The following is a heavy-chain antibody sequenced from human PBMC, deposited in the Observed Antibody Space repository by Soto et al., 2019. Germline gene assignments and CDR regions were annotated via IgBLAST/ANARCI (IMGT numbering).Heavy chain of an antibody. Sequence: QVQLVESGGGLVKPGGSLRLSCAASGLTFSDCYMNWIRQAPGKGLEWVSYISSSGSSINYAVSVKGRFTISRYNAKNSLYLQLKSLRAEATAMYYCARVRFGEWGYAMDVWGQGTTVTVSS. V-gene: IGHV3-11*01. J-gene: IGHJ6*02. CDR2: ISSSGSSI. CDR1: GLTFSDCY. CDR3: ARVRFGEWGYAMDV. D-gene: IGHD3-10*01.